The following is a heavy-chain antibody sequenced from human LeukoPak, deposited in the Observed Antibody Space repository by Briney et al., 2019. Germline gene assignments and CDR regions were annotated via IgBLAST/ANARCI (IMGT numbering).Heavy chain of an antibody. Sequence: SETLSLTCTVSGGSISSYYWSWIRQPPGKGLEWIGEIYHSGNTNYNPSLKSRVTISVDTSKKQFSLKLNSVTAADTAVYYCASQQLVRNWFDPWGQGTQVTVSS. D-gene: IGHD6-13*01. CDR1: GGSISSYY. CDR3: ASQQLVRNWFDP. J-gene: IGHJ5*02. V-gene: IGHV4-34*01. CDR2: IYHSGNT.